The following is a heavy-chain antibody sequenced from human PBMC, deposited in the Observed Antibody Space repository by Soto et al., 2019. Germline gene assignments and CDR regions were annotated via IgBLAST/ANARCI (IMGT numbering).Heavy chain of an antibody. Sequence: GASVKVSCKASGYTFTSYAMHWVRQAPGQRLEWMGWINAGNGNTKYSQKFQGRVTITRDTSASTAYMELSSLRSEDTAVYYCARDQVPLFVRVGYGMDVWGQGTTVTVSS. J-gene: IGHJ6*02. V-gene: IGHV1-3*01. CDR1: GYTFTSYA. CDR3: ARDQVPLFVRVGYGMDV. CDR2: INAGNGNT. D-gene: IGHD3-10*01.